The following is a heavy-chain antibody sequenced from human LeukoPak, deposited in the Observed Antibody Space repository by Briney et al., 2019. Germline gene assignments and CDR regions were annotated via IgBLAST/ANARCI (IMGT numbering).Heavy chain of an antibody. Sequence: GGSLRLSCAASGFTFSAYTMSWVRHTPGKGLEWVAGIFGGSQTNTYYADSVKGRFTISGDNSRDTLYLQMNSLTADDTAMYYCAKDRRPDGYWPLDYWGQGALVTVSS. CDR2: IFGGSQTNT. J-gene: IGHJ4*02. CDR1: GFTFSAYT. V-gene: IGHV3-23*01. D-gene: IGHD2-8*02. CDR3: AKDRRPDGYWPLDY.